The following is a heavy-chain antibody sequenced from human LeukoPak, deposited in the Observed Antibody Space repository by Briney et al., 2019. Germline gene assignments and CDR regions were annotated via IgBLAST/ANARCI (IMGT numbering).Heavy chain of an antibody. Sequence: PGGSLRLSCAASGFTFNTYAMVWVRQAPGKGLEWVSAIIDSGDSTYYGDSVKGRFAISRDNSRNTLYLQMSNLRAEDTAIYYCAKGSRRSYPYYFDYWGQGTLVTVSS. J-gene: IGHJ4*02. D-gene: IGHD1-26*01. CDR1: GFTFNTYA. V-gene: IGHV3-23*01. CDR2: IIDSGDST. CDR3: AKGSRRSYPYYFDY.